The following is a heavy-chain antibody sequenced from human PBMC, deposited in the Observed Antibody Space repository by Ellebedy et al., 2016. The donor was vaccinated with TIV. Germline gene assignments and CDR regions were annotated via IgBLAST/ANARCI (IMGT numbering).Heavy chain of an antibody. CDR1: GFTFSSYA. CDR2: ISGSGGST. CDR3: AKDFTPGYSSGWYDY. J-gene: IGHJ4*02. D-gene: IGHD6-19*01. V-gene: IGHV3-23*01. Sequence: GGSLRLSCAASGFTFSSYAMSWVRQAPGKGLEWVSAISGSGGSTYYADSVKGRFTISRDNSKNTLYLQMNSLRAEDTAVYYCAKDFTPGYSSGWYDYWGQGTLVTVSS.